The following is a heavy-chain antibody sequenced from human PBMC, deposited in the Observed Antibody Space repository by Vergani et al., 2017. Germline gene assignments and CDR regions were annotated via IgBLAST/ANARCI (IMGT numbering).Heavy chain of an antibody. CDR3: ASYADYYDSSGYYEGNWFDP. J-gene: IGHJ5*02. V-gene: IGHV4-34*01. D-gene: IGHD3-22*01. CDR2: IYYSGST. Sequence: QVQLQQWGAGLLKPSETLSLTCAVYGGSFSGYYWSWIRQHPGKGLEWIGYIYYSGSTYYNPSLKSRVTISVDTSKNQFSLKLSSVTAADTAVYYCASYADYYDSSGYYEGNWFDPWGQGTLVTVSS. CDR1: GGSFSGYY.